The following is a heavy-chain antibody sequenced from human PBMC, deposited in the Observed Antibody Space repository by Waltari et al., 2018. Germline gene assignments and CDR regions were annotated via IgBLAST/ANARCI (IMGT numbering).Heavy chain of an antibody. Sequence: QVHLVESGGGVVQPGRSLSLSCAASGLPFSWDSLNWVRQAPGKGLEWVAFISGDGTTDHYADSVKGRFTISRDNSKNTLFLQMNSLKAEDTAIYYCARRSSMGVFRALDIWGQGTMVSVSS. V-gene: IGHV3-30*19. CDR1: GLPFSWDS. CDR3: ARRSSMGVFRALDI. J-gene: IGHJ3*02. CDR2: ISGDGTTD. D-gene: IGHD6-19*01.